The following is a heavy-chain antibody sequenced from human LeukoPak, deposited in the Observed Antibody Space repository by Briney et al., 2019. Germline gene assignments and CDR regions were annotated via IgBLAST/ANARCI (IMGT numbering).Heavy chain of an antibody. Sequence: KPGGSLRLSCAASGFTFNSYRMNWVRQAPGKGLEWVSSISSSSSYIYYADSVKDRFTISRDNAKNSLYLQMNSLRAEDTAVYCCARVNEAVADTDYWGQGTLVTVSS. CDR1: GFTFNSYR. CDR2: ISSSSSYI. CDR3: ARVNEAVADTDY. V-gene: IGHV3-21*01. J-gene: IGHJ4*02. D-gene: IGHD6-19*01.